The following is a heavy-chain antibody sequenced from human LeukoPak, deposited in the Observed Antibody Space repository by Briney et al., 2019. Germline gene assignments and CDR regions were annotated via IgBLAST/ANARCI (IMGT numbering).Heavy chain of an antibody. Sequence: ASVKVSCNASGYTFTSYAMHWVRQAPGQRLEWMGWIYAGNGNTKYSQKFQGRVTITRDTSASTAYMELSSLRSEDTAVYYCARARITVAGSLRGAFDIWGQGTMVTVSS. CDR1: GYTFTSYA. CDR3: ARARITVAGSLRGAFDI. J-gene: IGHJ3*02. D-gene: IGHD6-19*01. CDR2: IYAGNGNT. V-gene: IGHV1-3*01.